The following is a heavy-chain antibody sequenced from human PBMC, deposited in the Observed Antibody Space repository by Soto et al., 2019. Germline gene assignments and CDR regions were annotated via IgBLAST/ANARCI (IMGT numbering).Heavy chain of an antibody. J-gene: IGHJ4*02. V-gene: IGHV4-34*02. CDR1: GGSFSGYF. D-gene: IGHD6-19*01. CDR3: ARGLAYDRPITVAEPLDS. CDR2: ISHSGSR. Sequence: QVQLQQWGAGLLKASETLSLTCVVSGGSFSGYFWTWIRQSPGRGLEWIGEISHSGSRNYNPAFQSRVIISVDSSKNHVSLKLSSVTAADSATYFCARGLAYDRPITVAEPLDSWGQGTLVTVSS.